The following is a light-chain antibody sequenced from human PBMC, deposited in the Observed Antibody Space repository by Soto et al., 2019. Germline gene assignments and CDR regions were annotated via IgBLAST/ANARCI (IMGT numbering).Light chain of an antibody. CDR3: QQYDNHPPYT. Sequence: DIQMTQSPSSLSASVGDTVTITCQASRDISVYLNWYQQKPGKAPKLLVFDASNLQTGVPSRFSGSGSGTHFTFTISSLQTEDVATYYCQQYDNHPPYTFGQGTRLEI. J-gene: IGKJ2*01. CDR1: RDISVY. V-gene: IGKV1-33*01. CDR2: DAS.